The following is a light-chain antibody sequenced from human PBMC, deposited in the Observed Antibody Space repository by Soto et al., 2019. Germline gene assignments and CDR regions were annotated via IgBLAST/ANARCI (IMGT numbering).Light chain of an antibody. CDR3: QQRSDWPPWT. CDR1: QYINTR. CDR2: DAS. J-gene: IGKJ1*01. Sequence: EIVLTQSPATLSSFPGDRVTLSCRASQYINTRLAWYQQKPGQAPRLLIYDASNRATGIPARFSGSGSGTDFTLTISSLEPEDFAVYYCQQRSDWPPWTFGQGTKVDIK. V-gene: IGKV3-11*01.